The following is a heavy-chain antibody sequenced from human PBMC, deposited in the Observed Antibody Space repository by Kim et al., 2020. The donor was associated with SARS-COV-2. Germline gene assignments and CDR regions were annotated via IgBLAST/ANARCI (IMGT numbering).Heavy chain of an antibody. V-gene: IGHV3-21*01. CDR3: ARDKVLLWFGEAGYFDL. D-gene: IGHD3-10*01. J-gene: IGHJ2*01. Sequence: VKGRFTISRDNAKNSLYLQMNSLRAEDTAVYYCARDKVLLWFGEAGYFDLWGRGTLVTVSS.